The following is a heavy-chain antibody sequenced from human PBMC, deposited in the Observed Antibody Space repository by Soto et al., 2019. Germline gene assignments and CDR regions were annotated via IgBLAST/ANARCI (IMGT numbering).Heavy chain of an antibody. CDR3: ARGLRTGNYGMDV. J-gene: IGHJ6*02. CDR1: GGTFDNYA. CDR2: IIPMFETV. V-gene: IGHV1-69*13. Sequence: SVKVSCKASGGTFDNYAVSWVRQAPGQGLEWMGGIIPMFETVNYAQRFQGRLTIAADESTSTAYMELTSLTSADTTIYFCARGLRTGNYGMDVWGQGTTVTVS. D-gene: IGHD2-15*01.